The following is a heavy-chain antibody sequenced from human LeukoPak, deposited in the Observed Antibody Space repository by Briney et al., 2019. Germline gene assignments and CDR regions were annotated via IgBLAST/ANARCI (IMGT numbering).Heavy chain of an antibody. CDR1: GGSFSGYY. CDR2: INHSGST. Sequence: PSETLSLTCAVYGGSFSGYYWSWIRQPPGKGLEWIGEINHSGSTNYNPSLKSRVTISVDTSKNQFSLKLSSVTAADTAVYHCARRRNTMIVVVIRGPVYFDYWGQGTLVTVSS. V-gene: IGHV4-34*01. J-gene: IGHJ4*02. CDR3: ARRRNTMIVVVIRGPVYFDY. D-gene: IGHD3-22*01.